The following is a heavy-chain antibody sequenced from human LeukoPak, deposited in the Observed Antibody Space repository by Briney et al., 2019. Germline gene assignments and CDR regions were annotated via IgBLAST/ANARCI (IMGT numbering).Heavy chain of an antibody. Sequence: PSETLSLTCTVSGGSISSYYWSWIRQPPGKGLEWIGYIYYSGSTNYNPSLKSRVTISVDTPKNQFSLKLSSVTAADTAVYYCAGQVDTAMGPFDYWGQGTLVTVSS. CDR3: AGQVDTAMGPFDY. D-gene: IGHD5-18*01. J-gene: IGHJ4*02. V-gene: IGHV4-59*01. CDR1: GGSISSYY. CDR2: IYYSGST.